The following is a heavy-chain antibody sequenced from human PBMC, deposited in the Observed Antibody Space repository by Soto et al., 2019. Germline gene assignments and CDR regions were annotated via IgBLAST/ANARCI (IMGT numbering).Heavy chain of an antibody. J-gene: IGHJ4*02. CDR1: GDSISYYY. CDR2: VYYDGST. D-gene: IGHD3-10*01. Sequence: SETLSLTCTVSGDSISYYYWSWIRQPPGKGLEWIGYVYYDGSTNYNPSLESRVTMSIDTSKNQFSLKLSSVIAADTAVYYCVSYDRQSGRYALDYWGQGALVTVSS. CDR3: VSYDRQSGRYALDY. V-gene: IGHV4-59*01.